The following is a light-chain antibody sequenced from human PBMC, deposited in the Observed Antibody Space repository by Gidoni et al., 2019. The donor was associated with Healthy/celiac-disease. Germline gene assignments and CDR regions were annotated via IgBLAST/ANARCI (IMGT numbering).Light chain of an antibody. J-gene: IGLJ2*01. CDR1: SSDVGGYNY. V-gene: IGLV2-14*01. CDR2: EVS. Sequence: APTQPASGSGAPGQSITISCTGTSSDVGGYNYVSWYQQHPGKAPKLMIYEVSNRPSGVSNRFSGSKSGNTASLTISGLQAEDEADYYCSSYTSSSTVVFGGETKLTVL. CDR3: SSYTSSSTVV.